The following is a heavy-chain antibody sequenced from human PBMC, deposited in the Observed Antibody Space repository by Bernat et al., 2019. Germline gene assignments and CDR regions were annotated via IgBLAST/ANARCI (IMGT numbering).Heavy chain of an antibody. CDR3: AKMAMLVYFDY. J-gene: IGHJ4*02. CDR2: IWYDGSNK. D-gene: IGHD3-16*01. CDR1: GFTFSSYG. Sequence: QVQLVESGGGVVQPGRSLRLSCAASGFTFSSYGMHWVRQAPGKGLEWVAVIWYDGSNKYYADSVKGRFTISRDNSKNTLYLQMNSLRAEDTAVYYCAKMAMLVYFDYWGQGTLVTVSS. V-gene: IGHV3-33*06.